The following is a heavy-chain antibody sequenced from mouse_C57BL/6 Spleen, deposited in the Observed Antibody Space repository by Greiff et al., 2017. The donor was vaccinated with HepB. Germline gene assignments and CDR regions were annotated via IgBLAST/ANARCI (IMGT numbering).Heavy chain of an antibody. J-gene: IGHJ2*01. CDR3: ARSGSAYYFDY. Sequence: DVKLVESGGGLVQPGGSLSLSCAASGFTFTDYYMSWVRQPPGKALEWLGFIRNKANGYTTEYSASVKGRFTISRDNSQSILYLQMNALRAEDSATYYCARSGSAYYFDYWGQGTTLTVSS. CDR2: IRNKANGYTT. V-gene: IGHV7-3*01. CDR1: GFTFTDYY.